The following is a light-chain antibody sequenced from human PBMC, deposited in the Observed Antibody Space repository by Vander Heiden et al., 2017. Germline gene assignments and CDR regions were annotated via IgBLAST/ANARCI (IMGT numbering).Light chain of an antibody. CDR1: CSDVGSCNL. V-gene: IGLV2-23*02. J-gene: IGLJ2*01. Sequence: SALTQPAPVLGSPGQSITISRTGTCSDVGSCNLGPRYQPYPAKAHQLMIYEVSKRPSGVSNRFSGTKSGNTASLTISGLQPEDDADYYCCSYAGTRVVFCGGTKLAVL. CDR3: CSYAGTRVV. CDR2: EVS.